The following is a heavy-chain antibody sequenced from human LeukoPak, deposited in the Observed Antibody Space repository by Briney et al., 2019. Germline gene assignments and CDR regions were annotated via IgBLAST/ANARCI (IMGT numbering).Heavy chain of an antibody. J-gene: IGHJ5*02. CDR1: GFTFSSYA. D-gene: IGHD1-7*01. V-gene: IGHV3-30-3*01. CDR2: ISYDGSNK. Sequence: PGGSLRLSCAASGFTFSSYAMHWVRQAPGKGLEWVAVISYDGSNKYYADSVKGRFTISRDNSKNTLYLRMDSLRAEDTAMYYCARQGGLGNYATGSWFDPWGQGTLVTVSS. CDR3: ARQGGLGNYATGSWFDP.